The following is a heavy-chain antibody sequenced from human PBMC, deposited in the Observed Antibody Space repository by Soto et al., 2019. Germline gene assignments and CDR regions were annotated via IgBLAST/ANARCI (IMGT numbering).Heavy chain of an antibody. D-gene: IGHD1-26*01. CDR3: ARDRTNWEAYFDY. Sequence: EVQLVESGGGLIQPGGSLRLSCAASGFTVSSNYMSWVRQAPGKGLEWVSVIYSGGSTYYADCVKGRFTISRDNSKNTLYLQMNSLRAEDTAAYYCARDRTNWEAYFDYWGQGTLVTVSS. CDR1: GFTVSSNY. CDR2: IYSGGST. V-gene: IGHV3-53*01. J-gene: IGHJ4*02.